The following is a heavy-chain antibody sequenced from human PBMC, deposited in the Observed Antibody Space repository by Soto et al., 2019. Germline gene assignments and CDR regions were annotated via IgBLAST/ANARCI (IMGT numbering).Heavy chain of an antibody. J-gene: IGHJ2*01. CDR2: INHSGST. Sequence: QVQLQQWGAGLLKPSETLSLTCAVYGGSFSGYYWSWIRQPPGKGLEWIGEINHSGSTNYNPSLKSRVTISVDTSKNHFSLKLSSVTAADTAVYYCAKNICATWYFDLWGRGTLVTVSS. CDR1: GGSFSGYY. CDR3: AKNICATWYFDL. V-gene: IGHV4-34*01.